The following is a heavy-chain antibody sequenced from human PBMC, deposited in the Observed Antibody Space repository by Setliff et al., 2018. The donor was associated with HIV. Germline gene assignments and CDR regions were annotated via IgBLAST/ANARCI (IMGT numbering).Heavy chain of an antibody. V-gene: IGHV4-39*07. D-gene: IGHD3-9*01. J-gene: IGHJ6*03. Sequence: SETLSLTCSVSGGSINSGHYYWSWIRQSPGEGLEWIGEINHGGSTNYNPSLKSRVTMSVDTSKNQFSLQLTSVTAADTAVYYCARSGNILTDYSYYSYFMDVWGGGTTVTVSS. CDR3: ARSGNILTDYSYYSYFMDV. CDR1: GGSINSGHYY. CDR2: INHGGST.